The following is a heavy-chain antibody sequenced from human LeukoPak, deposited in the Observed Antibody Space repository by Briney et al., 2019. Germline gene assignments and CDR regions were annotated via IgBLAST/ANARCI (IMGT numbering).Heavy chain of an antibody. D-gene: IGHD5-12*01. Sequence: GASVKVSCKASGYTFTGYYMHWVRQAPGQGLEWMGWINPNSGGTNYAQKFQGWVTMTRDTSISTAYMELSRLRSDDTAVYYCARDLGYSGYEFDYWSQGTLVTVSS. V-gene: IGHV1-2*04. CDR1: GYTFTGYY. CDR3: ARDLGYSGYEFDY. CDR2: INPNSGGT. J-gene: IGHJ4*02.